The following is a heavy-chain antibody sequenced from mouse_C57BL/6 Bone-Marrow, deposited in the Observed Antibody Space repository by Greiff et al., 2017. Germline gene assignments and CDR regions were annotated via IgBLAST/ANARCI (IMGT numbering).Heavy chain of an antibody. J-gene: IGHJ4*01. Sequence: EVLLLQSGGGLVKPGGSLKLSCAASGFTFSSYAMSWVRQTPEKRLAWVAIISDGGSYTYYPANVKGRFTISRKNAKNNRDLQMSQLKSEDTAMDYCARERVYYGSVMDYWGQGTSVTVSS. CDR1: GFTFSSYA. CDR3: ARERVYYGSVMDY. D-gene: IGHD1-1*01. CDR2: ISDGGSYT. V-gene: IGHV5-4*01.